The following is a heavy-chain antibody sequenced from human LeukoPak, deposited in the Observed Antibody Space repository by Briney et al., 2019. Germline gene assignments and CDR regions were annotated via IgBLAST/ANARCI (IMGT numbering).Heavy chain of an antibody. J-gene: IGHJ5*02. CDR3: ARGGYGDYPIWVDP. Sequence: PSETLSLTCTVSGGSISSYYWSWIRQPPGKGLEWIGYIYYSGSTNYNPSLKSRVTISVDTSKNQFSLKLSSVTAADTAVYYCARGGYGDYPIWVDPWGQGTLVTVSS. D-gene: IGHD4-17*01. CDR1: GGSISSYY. CDR2: IYYSGST. V-gene: IGHV4-59*01.